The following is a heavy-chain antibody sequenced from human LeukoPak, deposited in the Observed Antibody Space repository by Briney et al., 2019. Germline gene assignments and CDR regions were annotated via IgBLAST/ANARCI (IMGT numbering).Heavy chain of an antibody. V-gene: IGHV3-49*04. CDR3: TRVGHSSGWYNWFDP. Sequence: TGGSLRLSCTAAGFTFGEYGMNWVRQAPGKGLEWVGFIRTKAYGGTTEYATSVKGRFTISRDDSNTIAYLQMNSLKTEDTAVYFCTRVGHSSGWYNWFDPWGQGTLVAVSS. J-gene: IGHJ5*02. D-gene: IGHD6-19*01. CDR1: GFTFGEYG. CDR2: IRTKAYGGTT.